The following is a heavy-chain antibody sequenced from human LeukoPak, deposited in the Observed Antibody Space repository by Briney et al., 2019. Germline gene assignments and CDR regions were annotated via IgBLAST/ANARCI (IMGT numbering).Heavy chain of an antibody. CDR1: GFTFSDHY. D-gene: IGHD3-22*01. Sequence: GGSLRLSCAASGFTFSDHYMSWVRQAPGKGLEWVANIKKDGSEKYYVDSVKGRFTISRDNAKNSLYLQMNSLRAEDTAVYYCARDLYRIVVVPHYFDYWGQGTLVTVSS. CDR2: IKKDGSEK. V-gene: IGHV3-7*01. CDR3: ARDLYRIVVVPHYFDY. J-gene: IGHJ4*02.